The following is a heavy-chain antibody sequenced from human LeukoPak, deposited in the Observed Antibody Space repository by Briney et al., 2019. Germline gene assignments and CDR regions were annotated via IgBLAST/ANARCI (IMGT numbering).Heavy chain of an antibody. CDR3: ARRGITYSSSFFAF. V-gene: IGHV4-39*01. CDR1: GGSIGSSNYY. D-gene: IGHD1-26*01. Sequence: SETLSLTCTVSGGSIGSSNYYWGWIRQPPGKGLEWIGHIFYSGNTHYNPSLKSRVTISVDTSKNQFSLHLSSVTAAGTATYYCARRGITYSSSFFAFWGQGTLVTVSS. CDR2: IFYSGNT. J-gene: IGHJ4*02.